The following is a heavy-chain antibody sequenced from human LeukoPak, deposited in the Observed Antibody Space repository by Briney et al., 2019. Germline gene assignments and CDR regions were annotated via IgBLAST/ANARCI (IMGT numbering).Heavy chain of an antibody. CDR1: GFTFSSYE. CDR3: ARETFYYDNTGHYYSAFEDY. CDR2: ISSSSSYI. Sequence: GGSLRLSCAGSGFTFSSYEMNWVRQAPGKGLEWVSSISSSSSYIYYADSVKGRFTISRDNAKNSLYLQMNSLRAEDTAVYYCARETFYYDNTGHYYSAFEDYWGQGTLVTVSS. V-gene: IGHV3-21*01. J-gene: IGHJ4*02. D-gene: IGHD3-22*01.